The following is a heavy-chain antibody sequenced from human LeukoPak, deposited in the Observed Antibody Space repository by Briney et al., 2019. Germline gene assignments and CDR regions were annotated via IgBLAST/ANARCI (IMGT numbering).Heavy chain of an antibody. D-gene: IGHD4-17*01. CDR3: ARGMGDYVYYYYGMDV. Sequence: GSLRLSRAGSGFTLSRYRMKWVRQASGKGPGWGSPLSSSSSYIYYADSVKGRFTMSRDNAKNSLYLQMNSLRAEDTAVYYCARGMGDYVYYYYGMDVWGKGTTVTVSS. CDR2: LSSSSSYI. J-gene: IGHJ6*04. CDR1: GFTLSRYR. V-gene: IGHV3-21*01.